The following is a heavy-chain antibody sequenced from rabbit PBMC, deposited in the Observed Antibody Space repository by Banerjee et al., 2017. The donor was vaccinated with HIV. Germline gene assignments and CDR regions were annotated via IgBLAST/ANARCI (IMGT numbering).Heavy chain of an antibody. CDR2: IYAGGSGST. CDR1: GFSFSSSYY. CDR3: ARGYPGYGGYGYGTFNL. J-gene: IGHJ4*01. V-gene: IGHV1S40*01. Sequence: QSLEESGGDLVKPGASLTLTCTASGFSFSSSYYMCWVRQAPGKGLEWIACIYAGGSGSTYYASWAKGRFTISKTSSTTVTLQMTSLTAADTATYFCARGYPGYGGYGYGTFNLWGPGTLVTVS. D-gene: IGHD6-1*01.